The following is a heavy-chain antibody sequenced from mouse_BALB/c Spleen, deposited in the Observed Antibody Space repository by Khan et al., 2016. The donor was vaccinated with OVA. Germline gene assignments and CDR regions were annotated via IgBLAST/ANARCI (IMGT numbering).Heavy chain of an antibody. CDR2: ISTYYGDT. CDR3: VRGSGEYSFAY. J-gene: IGHJ3*01. D-gene: IGHD2-12*01. CDR1: GYTFTDYV. V-gene: IGHV1S137*01. Sequence: VQLQQSGAELVRPGVSVKISCKGSGYTFTDYVMHWVKQSHAKSLEWIGVISTYYGDTTHNQKFKGKATMTVNKSSSTAYMEFARLTSEDSAIXYCVRGSGEYSFAYWGQGTLVTVSA.